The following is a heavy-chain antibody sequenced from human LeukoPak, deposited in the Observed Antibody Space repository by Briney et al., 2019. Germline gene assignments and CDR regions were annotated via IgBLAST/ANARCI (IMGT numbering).Heavy chain of an antibody. CDR3: VRHQEGMVRGVLYYMDV. J-gene: IGHJ6*03. V-gene: IGHV4-4*07. CDR1: GDSISYFY. D-gene: IGHD3-10*01. CDR2: TSSSGNT. Sequence: SETLSLTCSVSGDSISYFYWSWIRQAAGKGLEWIGRTSSSGNTDYNASLKSRVTMSVDTSNNQFSLKMSSVTAADTAVYFCVRHQEGMVRGVLYYMDVWGKGTTVIISS.